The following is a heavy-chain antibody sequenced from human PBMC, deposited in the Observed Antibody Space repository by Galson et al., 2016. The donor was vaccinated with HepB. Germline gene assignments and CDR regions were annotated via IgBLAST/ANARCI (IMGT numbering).Heavy chain of an antibody. J-gene: IGHJ4*02. Sequence: SLRLSCAVSGFTFSSYAMSWVRQAPGKGLEWVSSISHSSSGAYYADSVKGRFTISRDNSNNTLYLQMNSLRAEDTAVYYCAKVIPSTIIIINALDYWGQGTLVTVSS. D-gene: IGHD3-16*01. CDR2: ISHSSSGA. V-gene: IGHV3-23*01. CDR3: AKVIPSTIIIINALDY. CDR1: GFTFSSYA.